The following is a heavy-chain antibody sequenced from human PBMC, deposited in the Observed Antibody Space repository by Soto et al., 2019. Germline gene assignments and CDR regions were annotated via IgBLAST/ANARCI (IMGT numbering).Heavy chain of an antibody. CDR3: ARVDYYDSSGLDRFDP. CDR1: GLSLSTSGVG. J-gene: IGHJ5*02. Sequence: QITLKESGPTLVKPTQTLTLTCTFSGLSLSTSGVGVGWIRQPPGKALEWLALIYWNDDKLYSPSLKSRLTITKDTSKNQVVLTMTNMDHVDTATYYCARVDYYDSSGLDRFDPWGQGTLVTVSS. CDR2: IYWNDDK. D-gene: IGHD3-22*01. V-gene: IGHV2-5*01.